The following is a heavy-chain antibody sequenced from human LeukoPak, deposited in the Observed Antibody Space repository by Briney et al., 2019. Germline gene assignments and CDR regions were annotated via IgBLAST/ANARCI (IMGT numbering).Heavy chain of an antibody. V-gene: IGHV4-39*01. CDR2: VFYTGTT. CDR3: ARQVLLSFDK. D-gene: IGHD3-10*01. Sequence: SETLSLTCSVSGDSIRTTSYYWDWIRQAPGKGLEWIGTVFYTGTTYYSPSLKSRITISVDTSKNQFSLKLRSVTVADTAVYYCARQVLLSFDKWGQGAPVPVSS. J-gene: IGHJ4*02. CDR1: GDSIRTTSYY.